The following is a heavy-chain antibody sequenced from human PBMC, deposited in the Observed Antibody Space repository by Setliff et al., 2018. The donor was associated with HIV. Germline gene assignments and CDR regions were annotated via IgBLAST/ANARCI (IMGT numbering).Heavy chain of an antibody. CDR1: GGSISSYY. CDR2: IYTSGST. V-gene: IGHV4-4*09. Sequence: PSETLSLTCTVSGGSISSYYWSWIPQPPGKGLEWIGYIYTSGSTNYNPSLKSRVTISLDTSKNQFSLKLTSVTAADTAVYYCARLSGDYYYFDYWGQGTLVTVSS. D-gene: IGHD2-21*02. CDR3: ARLSGDYYYFDY. J-gene: IGHJ4*02.